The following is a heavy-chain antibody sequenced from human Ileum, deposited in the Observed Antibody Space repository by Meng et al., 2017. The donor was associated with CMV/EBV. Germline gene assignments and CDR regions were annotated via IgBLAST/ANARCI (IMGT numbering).Heavy chain of an antibody. CDR2: IKTKTDGGTT. J-gene: IGHJ4*02. CDR1: DLIFTKAW. CDR3: TTRAYNLNYDDFEY. D-gene: IGHD3-3*01. V-gene: IGHV3-15*07. Sequence: SDLIFTKAWMTWVRQAPGKGLEWVGRIKTKTDGGTTDYAAPVKGRFIISRDDSKETLYLHMNSLKTEDTAVYYCTTRAYNLNYDDFEYWGQGILVTVSS.